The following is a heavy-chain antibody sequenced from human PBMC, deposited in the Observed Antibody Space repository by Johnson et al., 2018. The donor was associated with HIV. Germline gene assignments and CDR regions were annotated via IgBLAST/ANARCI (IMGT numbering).Heavy chain of an antibody. Sequence: VQLVESGGGLVQPGGSLRLSCAASGFTVGSDYMSWVRQAPGKGLEWVSVIYSGGSTYYADSVKGRFSISRDNSKNTLYLQMNSLRAEDTTVYDCARVSVPDAFDIWGQGTMVTVSS. D-gene: IGHD6-19*01. CDR2: IYSGGST. CDR1: GFTVGSDY. CDR3: ARVSVPDAFDI. J-gene: IGHJ3*02. V-gene: IGHV3-66*01.